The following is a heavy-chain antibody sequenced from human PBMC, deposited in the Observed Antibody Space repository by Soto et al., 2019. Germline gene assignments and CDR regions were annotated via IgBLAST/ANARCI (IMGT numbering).Heavy chain of an antibody. CDR3: ARSNPLDWVPNWFDP. CDR1: GGSISSGGYY. J-gene: IGHJ5*02. Sequence: QVQLQESGPGLVKPSQTLSLTCTVSGGSISSGGYYWSWIRQHPGKGLEWIGYIYYSGSTYYNPSLKSQVTLTVDTSKNQFSLKLSSVTAADTAVYYCARSNPLDWVPNWFDPWGQGTLVTVSS. D-gene: IGHD3-9*01. CDR2: IYYSGST. V-gene: IGHV4-31*01.